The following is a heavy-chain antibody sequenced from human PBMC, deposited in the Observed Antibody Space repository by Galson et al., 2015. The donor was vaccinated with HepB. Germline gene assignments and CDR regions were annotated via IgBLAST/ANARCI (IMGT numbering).Heavy chain of an antibody. J-gene: IGHJ5*02. CDR3: ARANRGYGDYSNWFDP. CDR2: IWYDGSNK. D-gene: IGHD4-17*01. V-gene: IGHV3-33*01. Sequence: SLRLSCAASGFTFSSYGMHWVRQAPGKGLEWVAVIWYDGSNKYYADSVKGRFTISRDNSKNTLYLQMNSLRAEDTAVYYCARANRGYGDYSNWFDPWGQGTLVTVSS. CDR1: GFTFSSYG.